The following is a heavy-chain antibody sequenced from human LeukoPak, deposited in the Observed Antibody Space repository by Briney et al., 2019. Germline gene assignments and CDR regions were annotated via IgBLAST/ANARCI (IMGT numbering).Heavy chain of an antibody. D-gene: IGHD3-10*01. CDR2: ISGSGGST. Sequence: GGSLRLSCAASGFTFSSYAMSWVRQAPVKGLEWVPAISGSGGSTYYADSVKGRFTISRDNSKNTLYLQMNSLRAEDTAVYYCAKDPHMVRGVIGYFDYWGQGTLVTVSS. CDR1: GFTFSSYA. CDR3: AKDPHMVRGVIGYFDY. V-gene: IGHV3-23*01. J-gene: IGHJ4*02.